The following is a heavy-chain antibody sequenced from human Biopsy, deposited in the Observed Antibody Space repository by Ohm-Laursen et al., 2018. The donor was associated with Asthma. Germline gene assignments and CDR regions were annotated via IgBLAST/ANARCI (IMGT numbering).Heavy chain of an antibody. CDR2: ITFDGSTQ. V-gene: IGHV3-30-3*01. D-gene: IGHD6-13*01. Sequence: SHRLSCAASGRHFGSYNMHWARQAPGKRLEWVAVITFDGSTQHYGDSVKGRFTISRDNSKNMLFLQMNSLRAEDTAVYYCLRDTLGYYFDIWGQGTQVTVSS. J-gene: IGHJ4*02. CDR3: LRDTLGYYFDI. CDR1: GRHFGSYN.